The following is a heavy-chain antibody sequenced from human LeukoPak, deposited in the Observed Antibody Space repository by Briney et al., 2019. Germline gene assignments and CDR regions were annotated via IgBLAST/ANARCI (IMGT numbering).Heavy chain of an antibody. CDR3: ARDRLPQWGLPGRAFDY. CDR2: IIPIFGIA. CDR1: GGTFSSYA. D-gene: IGHD1-26*01. V-gene: IGHV1-69*01. J-gene: IGHJ4*02. Sequence: ASAKVSCKASGGTFSSYAISWVRQAPGQGLEWMGGIIPIFGIANYAQKFQGRVTITADESTSTAYMELSSLRSEDTAVYYCARDRLPQWGLPGRAFDYWGQGTLVTVSS.